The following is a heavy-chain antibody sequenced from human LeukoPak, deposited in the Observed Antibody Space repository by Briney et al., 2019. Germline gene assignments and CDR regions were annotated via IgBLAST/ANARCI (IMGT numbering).Heavy chain of an antibody. Sequence: ASVKVSCKASGYTFTSYGISWVRQAPGQGLEWMGGISAYNGNTNYAQKLQGRVTMTTDTYTSTAYMELWSLRSDDTAVYYCARDPCRSTSCYAHWFDPWGQGTLVTVSS. CDR2: ISAYNGNT. D-gene: IGHD2-2*01. CDR3: ARDPCRSTSCYAHWFDP. J-gene: IGHJ5*02. V-gene: IGHV1-18*01. CDR1: GYTFTSYG.